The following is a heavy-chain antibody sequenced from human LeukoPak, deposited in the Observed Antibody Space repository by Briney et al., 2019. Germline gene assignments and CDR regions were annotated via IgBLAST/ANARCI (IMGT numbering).Heavy chain of an antibody. Sequence: ASVKVSCXVSGYTLAELSMHWVRQAPGKGLEWMGGFDPEDGETIYAQKFQGRVTMTEDTSTDTAYMELSSLRSEDTAVHYCATERPRYDFWSGYFGHPWGQGTLVTVSS. V-gene: IGHV1-24*01. CDR3: ATERPRYDFWSGYFGHP. CDR2: FDPEDGET. CDR1: GYTLAELS. D-gene: IGHD3-3*01. J-gene: IGHJ5*02.